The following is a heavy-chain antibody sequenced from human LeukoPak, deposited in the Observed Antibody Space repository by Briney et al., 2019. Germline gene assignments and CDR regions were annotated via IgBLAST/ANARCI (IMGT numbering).Heavy chain of an antibody. Sequence: GGSLRLSCAASGFTFSAYGMHWVRQAPGKGLEWVAVISYDGSNKYYADSVKGRFTISRDNSKNTLFLQMNSLRAEDTAVYYCTKDMALILVTDNGMDVW. V-gene: IGHV3-30*18. D-gene: IGHD2-21*02. CDR2: ISYDGSNK. CDR3: TKDMALILVTDNGMDV. CDR1: GFTFSAYG. J-gene: IGHJ6*01.